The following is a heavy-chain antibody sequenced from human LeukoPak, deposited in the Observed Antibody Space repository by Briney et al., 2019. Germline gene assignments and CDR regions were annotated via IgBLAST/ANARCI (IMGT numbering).Heavy chain of an antibody. V-gene: IGHV3-74*01. Sequence: GGSLRLSCAASGFTFSSSWMHWVRQAPGKGLVWVSRIDSGGHPTNYADSLKGRFTISRDNARNTLYLQMNGLSAEDTAVYYCATAPQVTAILDWGQGTLVTVSS. CDR3: ATAPQVTAILD. J-gene: IGHJ4*02. CDR2: IDSGGHPT. D-gene: IGHD2-21*02. CDR1: GFTFSSSW.